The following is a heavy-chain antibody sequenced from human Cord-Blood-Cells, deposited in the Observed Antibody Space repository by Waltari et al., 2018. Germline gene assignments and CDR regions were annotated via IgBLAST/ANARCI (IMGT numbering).Heavy chain of an antibody. CDR2: IYYSGST. V-gene: IGHV4-39*01. Sequence: QLQLQESGPGLVQPSETLSLTCPVSGGSISSSTYYWGWIRQPPGKGLEWSGSIYYSGSTYYNPSLKSRVTISVDTSKNQFSLKLSSVTAADTAVYYCARREAFDIWGQGTMVTVSS. CDR1: GGSISSSTYY. J-gene: IGHJ3*02. CDR3: ARREAFDI.